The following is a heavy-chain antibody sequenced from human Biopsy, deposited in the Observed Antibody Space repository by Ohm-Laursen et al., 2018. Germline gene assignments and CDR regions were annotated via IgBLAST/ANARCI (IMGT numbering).Heavy chain of an antibody. Sequence: GSLRLSCSASGFTFHTYAMNWVRQAPGKGLEWVARIDVSDYNTYYADSVRGRFTISRDNSKQMVHLEINSLTADDTAVYYCVKQWGGYNFDSWGQGTLVTVSS. CDR1: GFTFHTYA. J-gene: IGHJ5*01. D-gene: IGHD1-14*01. CDR2: IDVSDYNT. V-gene: IGHV3-23*01. CDR3: VKQWGGYNFDS.